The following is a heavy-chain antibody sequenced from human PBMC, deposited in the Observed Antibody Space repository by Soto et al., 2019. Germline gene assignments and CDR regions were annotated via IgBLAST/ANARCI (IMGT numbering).Heavy chain of an antibody. D-gene: IGHD6-13*01. Sequence: GGSLRLSCVASGFTFSSYDMHWVRQATGKGLEWVSAIGTAGDTYYPGSVKGRFTISRENAKNSLYLQMNSLRAGDTALYYCARGWLATGGSLSYMDVWGKGTTVTVSS. V-gene: IGHV3-13*01. CDR3: ARGWLATGGSLSYMDV. CDR1: GFTFSSYD. CDR2: IGTAGDT. J-gene: IGHJ6*03.